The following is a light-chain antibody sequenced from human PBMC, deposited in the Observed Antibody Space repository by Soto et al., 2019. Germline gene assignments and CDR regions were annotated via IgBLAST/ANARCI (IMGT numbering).Light chain of an antibody. Sequence: EIVLTQSPGTLSFSPGERATLSCRASQSVSSSYLAWYQQKPGQAPSLLIYGASSRATGVPDRFSGSGSETDFTLTISRLEPEDFAVYYCQQCGSAPLTFGQGTKVDIK. CDR3: QQCGSAPLT. CDR2: GAS. V-gene: IGKV3-20*01. J-gene: IGKJ1*01. CDR1: QSVSSSY.